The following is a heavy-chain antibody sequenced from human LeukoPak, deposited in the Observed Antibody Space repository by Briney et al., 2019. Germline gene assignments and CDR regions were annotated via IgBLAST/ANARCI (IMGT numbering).Heavy chain of an antibody. CDR3: ARPERPWLARGALDL. Sequence: SETLSLTCTVSGGSTSGSIRTISSYYWSWFRQPPGKGLEWIGFIYFSGTASYNPSLLSRVTISIDTSKNAFYLNVRSVTAADTAMYYCARPERPWLARGALDLWGQGTMVTVSS. V-gene: IGHV4-59*08. CDR1: GGSTSGSIRTISSYY. D-gene: IGHD6-19*01. J-gene: IGHJ3*01. CDR2: IYFSGTA.